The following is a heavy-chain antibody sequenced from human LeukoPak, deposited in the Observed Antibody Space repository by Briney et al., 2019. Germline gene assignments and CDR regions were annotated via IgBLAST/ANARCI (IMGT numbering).Heavy chain of an antibody. D-gene: IGHD1-14*01. J-gene: IGHJ4*02. Sequence: SETLSLTCTVSGGSINSNSHYWGWIRQPPGKGLEWIGSIYNGANTQSNPSLKSRVTMSVDTSKNQYSLKLGSVTAADTAVYYCARHPEADYFDYWGQGSLVTVSS. CDR2: IYNGANT. V-gene: IGHV4-39*01. CDR3: ARHPEADYFDY. CDR1: GGSINSNSHY.